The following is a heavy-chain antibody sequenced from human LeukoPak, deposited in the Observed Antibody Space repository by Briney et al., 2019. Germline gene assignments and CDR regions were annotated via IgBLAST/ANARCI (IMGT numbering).Heavy chain of an antibody. V-gene: IGHV4-59*01. D-gene: IGHD5-24*01. CDR2: ISYTGGT. CDR3: ARVPSLSRPYTGNNYYFDY. Sequence: PSETLSLTCTVSGGSISSYYWSWIRQPPGKGLEWIRYISYTGGTNYNPSLKSRVTISVDTSKNQFSLKLSSVTAADTAVYYCARVPSLSRPYTGNNYYFDYWGQGTLVTVSS. J-gene: IGHJ4*02. CDR1: GGSISSYY.